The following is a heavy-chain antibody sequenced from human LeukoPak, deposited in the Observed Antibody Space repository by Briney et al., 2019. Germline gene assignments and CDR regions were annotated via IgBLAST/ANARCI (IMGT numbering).Heavy chain of an antibody. D-gene: IGHD3-16*02. J-gene: IGHJ3*02. CDR1: GFTFSGYS. V-gene: IGHV3-21*01. CDR2: ISSTSSYI. CDR3: ARVPAGVIGMKDAFDI. Sequence: GGSLRLSCAASGFTFSGYSMTWVRQAPGKGLEWVSSISSTSSYIYYADSLKGRFTISRDNTKNSLSLQMNSLRAEDTAVYYCARVPAGVIGMKDAFDIWGQGTMVTVSS.